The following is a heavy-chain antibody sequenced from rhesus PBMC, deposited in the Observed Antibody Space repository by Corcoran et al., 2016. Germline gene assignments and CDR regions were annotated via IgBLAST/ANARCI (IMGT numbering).Heavy chain of an antibody. CDR3: ARRETMVAPYGLDS. CDR2: IYGSGDST. V-gene: IGHV4-106*01. D-gene: IGHD4-4*01. Sequence: QVQLQESGPGLVKPSETLSLTCAVSGGSISDSYYWSWIRPPPGKGLEWIGYIYGSGDSTYYNPSLKSRVTISTDTSKNQFSLKRSSVTAADTAVYYCARRETMVAPYGLDSWGQGVVVTVSS. CDR1: GGSISDSYY. J-gene: IGHJ6*01.